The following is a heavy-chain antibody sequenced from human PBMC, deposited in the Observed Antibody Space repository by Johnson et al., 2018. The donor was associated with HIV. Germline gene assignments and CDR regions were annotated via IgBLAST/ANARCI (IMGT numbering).Heavy chain of an antibody. CDR3: ARDPSRSPGAFDI. CDR1: GFTVSSNY. V-gene: IGHV3-53*01. J-gene: IGHJ3*02. CDR2: IYSGGTT. Sequence: EVQLVESGGGLIQPGGSLRLSCAVSGFTVSSNYMSWVRQAPGTGLEWVSVIYSGGTTNYADSVKGRFTISRDNSKNTWYLQMNSPRADDTAVYYCARDPSRSPGAFDIWGQGTMVTVSS.